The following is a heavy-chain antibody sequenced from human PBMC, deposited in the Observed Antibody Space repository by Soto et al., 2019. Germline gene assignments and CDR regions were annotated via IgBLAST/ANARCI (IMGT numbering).Heavy chain of an antibody. V-gene: IGHV4-39*01. J-gene: IGHJ4*02. CDR2: IYYSGST. Sequence: QLQLQESGPGLVKPSETLSLTCTVSGGSISSSSYYWGWIRQPPGKGLEWIGSIYYSGSTYYNPSLKSRVTISVDTSKNQFSLKLSSVTAADTAVYYCAVKTRGDGIFDYWGQGTLVTVSS. CDR3: AVKTRGDGIFDY. CDR1: GGSISSSSYY. D-gene: IGHD3-10*01.